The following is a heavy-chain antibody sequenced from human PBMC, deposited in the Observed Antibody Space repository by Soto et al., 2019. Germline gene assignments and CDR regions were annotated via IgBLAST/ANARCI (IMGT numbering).Heavy chain of an antibody. J-gene: IGHJ4*02. CDR1: GFTFSNAW. D-gene: IGHD3-22*01. V-gene: IGHV3-15*01. CDR2: IKSKTAGGTT. Sequence: EVQLVESGGGLVKPGGSARLSCAASGFTFSNAWMSWVRQAPGKGLEWVGRIKSKTAGGTTEYDAPVKDRFTISRDDSKNTLYLQMNSLKTEDTAVYYCARGHRSSGKIFDSWGQGTLVTVSS. CDR3: ARGHRSSGKIFDS.